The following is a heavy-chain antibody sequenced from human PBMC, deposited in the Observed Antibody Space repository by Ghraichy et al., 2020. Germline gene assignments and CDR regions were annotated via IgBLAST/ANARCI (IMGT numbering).Heavy chain of an antibody. CDR2: INGEGSKK. J-gene: IGHJ5*02. D-gene: IGHD6-13*01. Sequence: GGSLRLSCAASGFTFSSYSMHWVRQAPGKGLVWVSVINGEGSKKNYADSVKGRFTVSRDNSKNTVYLQMNRLRDEDTAVYYCAREDPCREAAGSWGQGTLVTVSS. CDR1: GFTFSSYS. CDR3: AREDPCREAAGS. V-gene: IGHV3-74*01.